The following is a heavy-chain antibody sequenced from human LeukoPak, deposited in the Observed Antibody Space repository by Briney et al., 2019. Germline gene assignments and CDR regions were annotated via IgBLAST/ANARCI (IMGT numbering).Heavy chain of an antibody. D-gene: IGHD6-13*01. J-gene: IGHJ6*03. CDR3: AKDGGSSWYYYYYYYMDV. V-gene: IGHV3-30*02. Sequence: GGSLRLSCAASGFTFSSYGMHWVRQAPGKGLEWVAFIRYDGSNKYYADSVKGRFTISGDNSKNTLYLQMNSLRAEDTAVYYCAKDGGSSWYYYYYYYMDVWGKGTTVTISS. CDR1: GFTFSSYG. CDR2: IRYDGSNK.